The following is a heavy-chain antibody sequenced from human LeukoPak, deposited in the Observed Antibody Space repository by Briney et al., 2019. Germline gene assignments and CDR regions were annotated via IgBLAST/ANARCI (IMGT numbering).Heavy chain of an antibody. J-gene: IGHJ6*03. V-gene: IGHV4-4*07. CDR3: ARESGSSGWPRGGYYYYYMDV. D-gene: IGHD6-19*01. CDR2: IYTSGST. CDR1: GGSISNYY. Sequence: KPSETLSLTCTVSGGSISNYYWSWIRQPAGKGLEWIGRIYTSGSTNYNPSLKSRVTMSVDTSKNQFSLKLSSVTAADTAVYYCARESGSSGWPRGGYYYYYMDVWGKGTTVTISS.